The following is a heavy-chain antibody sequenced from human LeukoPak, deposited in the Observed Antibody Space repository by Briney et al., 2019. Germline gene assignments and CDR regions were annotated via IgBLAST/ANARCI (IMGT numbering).Heavy chain of an antibody. CDR1: GFTFSSYG. CDR3: AKSAEVQSGSYYGSWFDP. V-gene: IGHV3-30*18. J-gene: IGHJ5*02. CDR2: ISYEGSNK. D-gene: IGHD1-26*01. Sequence: PGGSLRLSYAASGFTFSSYGMHWVRQAPGKGLEWVAVISYEGSNKYYADSVKGRFTISRDNSKNTLYLQMNSLRAEDTAVYYCAKSAEVQSGSYYGSWFDPWGQGTLVTVSS.